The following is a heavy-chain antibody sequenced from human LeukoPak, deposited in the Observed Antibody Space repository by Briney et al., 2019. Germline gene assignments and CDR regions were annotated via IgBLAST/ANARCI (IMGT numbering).Heavy chain of an antibody. J-gene: IGHJ4*02. CDR3: ARSPGSSGYYPHY. Sequence: PSETLSLTCAVYGGSFSGYYWSWIRQPPGKGLEWIGEINHSGSANYNPSLKSRVTISLDTSKNQFSLKLSSVTAADTAVYYCARSPGSSGYYPHYWGQGTLVTVSS. D-gene: IGHD3-22*01. V-gene: IGHV4-34*01. CDR2: INHSGSA. CDR1: GGSFSGYY.